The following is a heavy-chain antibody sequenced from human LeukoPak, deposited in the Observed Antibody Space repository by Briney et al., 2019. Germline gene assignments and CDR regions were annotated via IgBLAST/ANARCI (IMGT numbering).Heavy chain of an antibody. D-gene: IGHD2-15*01. V-gene: IGHV3-23*01. CDR1: GLTFSDYA. Sequence: GGSLRLSCAASGLTFSDYAMSWVRQAPGRGLEWVSTISGSAESTYYADSVKGRFIVSRDNSKNTLHLQMSSLRAGDTAVYYCAKAAARDYFEHWGQGTLVSVSS. CDR3: AKAAARDYFEH. J-gene: IGHJ1*01. CDR2: ISGSAEST.